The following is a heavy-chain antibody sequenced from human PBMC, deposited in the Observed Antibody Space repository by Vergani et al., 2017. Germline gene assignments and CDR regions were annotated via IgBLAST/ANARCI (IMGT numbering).Heavy chain of an antibody. Sequence: QVQLQESCPGLVKPSETLSLTCTVSGGSISSYYWSWIRQPPGKGLEWIGYIYYSGSTNYNPSLKSRVTISVDTSKNQFSLKLSSVTAADTAVYYCARGGSIFDFWSGYRRGYYYYYMDVWGKGTTVTVSS. CDR3: ARGGSIFDFWSGYRRGYYYYYMDV. J-gene: IGHJ6*03. V-gene: IGHV4-59*01. D-gene: IGHD3-3*01. CDR1: GGSISSYY. CDR2: IYYSGST.